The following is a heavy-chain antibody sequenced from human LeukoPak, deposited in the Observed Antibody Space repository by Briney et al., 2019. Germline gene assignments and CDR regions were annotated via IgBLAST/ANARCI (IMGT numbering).Heavy chain of an antibody. D-gene: IGHD3-22*01. CDR2: ITSSSTYI. Sequence: PGGSLRLSCAASGFTFSSYNMNWVRQAPGKGLEWVSSITSSSTYIYYADSVKGRFTISRDNARNSLSLQMNSLRAEDTAVYYCAKDDYYDTSGYRDWGQGTLVTVSS. V-gene: IGHV3-21*01. CDR1: GFTFSSYN. J-gene: IGHJ4*02. CDR3: AKDDYYDTSGYRD.